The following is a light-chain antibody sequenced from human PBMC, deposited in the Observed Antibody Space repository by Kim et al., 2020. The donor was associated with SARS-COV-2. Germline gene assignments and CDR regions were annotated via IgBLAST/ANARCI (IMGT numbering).Light chain of an antibody. CDR1: QSVSNY. J-gene: IGKJ4*01. CDR3: QQRHSWPLT. CDR2: DAT. Sequence: SPGERVTLSCRASQSVSNYLAWYRQKPGQVPRLLIYDATNRATGIPTRFSGGGSGTDFTLTISALEPEDFAVYYCQQRHSWPLTFGGGTKVDIK. V-gene: IGKV3-11*01.